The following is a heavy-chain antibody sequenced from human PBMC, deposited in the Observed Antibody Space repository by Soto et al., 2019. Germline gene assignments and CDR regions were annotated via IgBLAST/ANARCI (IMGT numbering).Heavy chain of an antibody. J-gene: IGHJ5*01. Sequence: GGSLRLSCAASGFTVSRNYMSWVRQAPGKGLEWVSVTYSGGSTYYADSVKGRFTISRDNSKNTLYLQMNSLRAEDTAVYYCVREYAPGNYDILTAWGHVTLVIVPS. CDR3: VREYAPGNYDILTA. D-gene: IGHD3-9*01. CDR1: GFTVSRNY. CDR2: TYSGGST. V-gene: IGHV3-53*01.